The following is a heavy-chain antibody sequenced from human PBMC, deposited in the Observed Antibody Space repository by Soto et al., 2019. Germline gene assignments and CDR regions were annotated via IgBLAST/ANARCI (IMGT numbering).Heavy chain of an antibody. CDR3: VRFGGAAAGPGDY. V-gene: IGHV3-48*03. CDR2: ISSSGTTI. CDR1: EFTFSSYE. D-gene: IGHD6-13*01. Sequence: PGGSLRLSCVASEFTFSSYEMNWVRQAPGKGLEWVSYISSSGTTIYYTASVKGRFTISRDNAKKSLYLQMNSLRAEDTAVYYCVRFGGAAAGPGDYWGHGALVTVSS. J-gene: IGHJ4*01.